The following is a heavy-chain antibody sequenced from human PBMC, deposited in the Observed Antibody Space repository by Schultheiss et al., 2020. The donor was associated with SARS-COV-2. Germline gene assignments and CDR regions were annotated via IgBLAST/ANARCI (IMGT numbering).Heavy chain of an antibody. V-gene: IGHV4-59*08. D-gene: IGHD3/OR15-3a*01. J-gene: IGHJ4*02. CDR3: ARFGRPKPYYFDY. Sequence: SETLSLTCTVSGGSISSYYWSWIRQPPGKGLEWIGYIYYSGSTNYNPYLKSRVTISVDTSKNQFSLKLSSVTAADTAVYYCARFGRPKPYYFDYWGQGTLVTVSS. CDR1: GGSISSYY. CDR2: IYYSGST.